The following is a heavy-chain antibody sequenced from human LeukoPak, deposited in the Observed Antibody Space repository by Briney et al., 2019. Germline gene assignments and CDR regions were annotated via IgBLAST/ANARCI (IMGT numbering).Heavy chain of an antibody. CDR3: ARVNSNYYYYGMDV. V-gene: IGHV3-30-3*01. CDR1: GFTFSPYA. Sequence: GGSLRLSCAASGFTFSPYAMHWVRQAPGKGLEWVAVISYDGSKKYYADSVKGRFTISRDNAKNSLYLQMNGLRAEDTAVYYCARVNSNYYYYGMDVWGKGTTVTVSS. CDR2: ISYDGSKK. J-gene: IGHJ6*04. D-gene: IGHD2-21*01.